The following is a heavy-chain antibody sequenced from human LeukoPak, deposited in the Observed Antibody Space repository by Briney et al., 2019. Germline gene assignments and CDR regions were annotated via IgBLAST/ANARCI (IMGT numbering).Heavy chain of an antibody. Sequence: SETLSLTSAVYGGSFSGYYWSWIRQPPGKGLEWIGEINHSGSTNYNPSLKSRVTISVDTSKNQFSLKLSSVTAADTAVYYCARVVGYSGYYYYYMDVWGKGTTVTVSS. V-gene: IGHV4-34*01. D-gene: IGHD3-10*01. J-gene: IGHJ6*03. CDR3: ARVVGYSGYYYYYMDV. CDR2: INHSGST. CDR1: GGSFSGYY.